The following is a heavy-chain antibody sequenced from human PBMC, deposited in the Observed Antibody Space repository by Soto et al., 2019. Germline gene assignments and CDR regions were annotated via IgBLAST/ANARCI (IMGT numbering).Heavy chain of an antibody. CDR1: GGTFSSSA. CDR2: IIPIFGTA. Sequence: SVKVSCKASGGTFSSSASSWVRQAPGQGLEWMGGIIPIFGTANYAQKFQGRVTITADESTNTAYMKLSSVTAPDTAVYYCARQIYDSSGYYYAYWGQGTLVTVSS. V-gene: IGHV1-69*13. D-gene: IGHD3-22*01. J-gene: IGHJ4*02. CDR3: ARQIYDSSGYYYAY.